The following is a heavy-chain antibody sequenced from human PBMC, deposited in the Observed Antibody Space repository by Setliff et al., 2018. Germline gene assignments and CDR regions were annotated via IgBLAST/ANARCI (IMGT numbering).Heavy chain of an antibody. CDR1: GGTFSSYG. Sequence: SVKVSCKASGGTFSSYGISWVRQAPGQGLEWMGGTIPIFGTTDYAQKFRGRVTITTDESTNTAYMELSSLRSDDTAVFYCAREVVVVKSAINYYYYMDVWGKGTTVTVSS. V-gene: IGHV1-69*05. J-gene: IGHJ6*03. CDR3: AREVVVVKSAINYYYYMDV. CDR2: TIPIFGTT. D-gene: IGHD2-2*01.